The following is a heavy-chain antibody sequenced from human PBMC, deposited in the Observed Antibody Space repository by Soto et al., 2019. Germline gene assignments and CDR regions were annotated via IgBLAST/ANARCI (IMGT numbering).Heavy chain of an antibody. J-gene: IGHJ4*02. Sequence: SETLSLTCTVPGGSVSSGSYYWSWIRQPPGKGLEWIGYIYYSGSTNYNPSLKSRVTISLDTSKNQFSLRLTSVTASDTAVYYCARPDSSSWAAPFGSWGQGTLVTVSS. CDR1: GGSVSSGSYY. V-gene: IGHV4-61*01. D-gene: IGHD6-13*01. CDR2: IYYSGST. CDR3: ARPDSSSWAAPFGS.